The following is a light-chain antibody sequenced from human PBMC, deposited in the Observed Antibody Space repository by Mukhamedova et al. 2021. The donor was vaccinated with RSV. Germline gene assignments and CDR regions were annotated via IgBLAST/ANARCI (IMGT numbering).Light chain of an antibody. Sequence: SIGSNLAWYQQQSGQAPRLLIYGASTRATGIPARFSGSGSGTEFTLTISSLQSEGFADYYCQQYYTWPRSFGQWTKLDI. J-gene: IGKJ2*01. CDR3: QQYYTWPRS. CDR2: GAS. V-gene: IGKV3-15*01. CDR1: SIGSN.